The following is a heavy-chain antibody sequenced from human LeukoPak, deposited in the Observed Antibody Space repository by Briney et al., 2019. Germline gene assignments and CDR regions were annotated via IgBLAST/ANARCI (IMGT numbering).Heavy chain of an antibody. CDR2: ISSSSSYI. CDR3: AIDRYSSGWYTFDY. D-gene: IGHD6-19*01. CDR1: GFTFLNYA. V-gene: IGHV3-21*01. Sequence: PGGSLRLSCAASGFTFLNYAMSWVRQAPGKGLEWVSSISSSSSYISYADSVKGRFTISRDNAKNSLDLQMNSLRAEDTAVYYCAIDRYSSGWYTFDYWGQGTLVTVSS. J-gene: IGHJ4*02.